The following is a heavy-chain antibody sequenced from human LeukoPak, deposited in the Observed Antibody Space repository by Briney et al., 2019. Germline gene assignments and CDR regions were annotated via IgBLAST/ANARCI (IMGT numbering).Heavy chain of an antibody. J-gene: IGHJ4*02. CDR3: ARHPFSAPFDY. CDR2: IYYSGST. V-gene: IGHV4-59*08. Sequence: PSETLSLTCTVSGGSISSYYWSWIRQPPGKGLEWIGYIYYSGSTNYNPSLKSRVTISLDTSKNQFSLKVNSVTAADTAMYYCARHPFSAPFDYWGPGILVTVSS. D-gene: IGHD6-19*01. CDR1: GGSISSYY.